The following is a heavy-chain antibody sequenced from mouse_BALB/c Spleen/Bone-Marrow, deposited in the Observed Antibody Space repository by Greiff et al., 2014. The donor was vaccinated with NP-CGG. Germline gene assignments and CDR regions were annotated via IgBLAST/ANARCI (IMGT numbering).Heavy chain of an antibody. J-gene: IGHJ4*01. CDR2: INPYNDGT. V-gene: IGHV1-14*01. CDR3: AREGGLRRGDYYAMDY. Sequence: EVQLQQSGPELVKPGASVKMSCTASGYTFTAYVMHWVQQKPGQGLEWIGYINPYNDGTKYNEKFEGKATLTSDKSSSTAYMELSSLTSEDSAVYYCAREGGLRRGDYYAMDYWGQGTSVTVSS. CDR1: GYTFTAYV. D-gene: IGHD2-4*01.